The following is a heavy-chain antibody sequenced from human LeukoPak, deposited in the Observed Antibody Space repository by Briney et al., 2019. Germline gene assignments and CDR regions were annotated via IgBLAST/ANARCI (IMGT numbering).Heavy chain of an antibody. Sequence: PSETLSLTCTVSGGSISSYYWSWIRQPPGKGLEWIGRIYTSGSTNYNPSLKSRVTISVDTSKNQFSLKLSSVTAADTAVYYCAREVGLWFGELPLNWFDPWGQGTLVTVSS. CDR3: AREVGLWFGELPLNWFDP. CDR2: IYTSGST. J-gene: IGHJ5*02. V-gene: IGHV4-4*08. D-gene: IGHD3-10*01. CDR1: GGSISSYY.